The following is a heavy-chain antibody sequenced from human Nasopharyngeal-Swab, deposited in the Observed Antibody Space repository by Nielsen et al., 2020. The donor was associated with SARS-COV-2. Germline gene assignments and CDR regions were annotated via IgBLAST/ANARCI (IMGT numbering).Heavy chain of an antibody. J-gene: IGHJ6*02. CDR3: ASPYCSSTSCRLSYYYGMDV. Sequence: WVRQAPGQGLEWMGGIIPIFGTANYAQKFQGRVTITADKSTSTAYMELSSLRSEDTAVYYCASPYCSSTSCRLSYYYGMDVWGQGTTGTVSS. D-gene: IGHD2-2*01. CDR2: IIPIFGTA. V-gene: IGHV1-69*06.